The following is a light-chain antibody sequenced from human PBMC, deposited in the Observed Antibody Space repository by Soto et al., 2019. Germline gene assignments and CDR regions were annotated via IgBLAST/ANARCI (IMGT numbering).Light chain of an antibody. CDR1: QDISNR. CDR2: ETS. J-gene: IGKJ2*01. CDR3: QHYDNLPRYT. V-gene: IGKV1-33*01. Sequence: DIQMTQSPSSLSASVGDRVTITCQASQDISNRLNWYQQKQGKAPQVLIHETSNLETGVPSRFSGSESGTDFTFTISSLQPEDFATYHCQHYDNLPRYTFGQGTELESK.